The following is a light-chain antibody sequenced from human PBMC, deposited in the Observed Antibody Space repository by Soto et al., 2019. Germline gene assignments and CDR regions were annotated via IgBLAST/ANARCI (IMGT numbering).Light chain of an antibody. Sequence: EIVLTQSPGTLALSPGDRATLSCRASQSINKAYLVWYQVKPGQAPRRLIYGASSRETGIPDRFSGRGFGTACTRPISRLEPEDFEVYDCQHSGDFRWTFGQGTKVDIK. CDR2: GAS. J-gene: IGKJ1*01. CDR3: QHSGDFRWT. CDR1: QSINKAY. V-gene: IGKV3-20*01.